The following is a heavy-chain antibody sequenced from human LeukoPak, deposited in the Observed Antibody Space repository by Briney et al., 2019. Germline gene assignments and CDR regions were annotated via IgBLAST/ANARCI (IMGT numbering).Heavy chain of an antibody. V-gene: IGHV1-24*01. D-gene: IGHD4-17*01. CDR3: ARGVGYGDYNAFDI. CDR2: FDPEDGET. CDR1: GYTLTELS. Sequence: ASVKVSCKVSGYTLTELSMHWVRQAPGKGLEWMGGFDPEDGETIYAQKFQGRVTMTEDTSTDTAYMELSSLRSEDTAVYYCARGVGYGDYNAFDIWGQGTMVTVSS. J-gene: IGHJ3*02.